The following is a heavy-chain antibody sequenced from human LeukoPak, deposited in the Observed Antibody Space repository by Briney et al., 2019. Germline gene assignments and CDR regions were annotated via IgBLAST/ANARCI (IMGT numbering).Heavy chain of an antibody. CDR3: ARGGGISHYYYYMDV. CDR2: IYYSGNT. V-gene: IGHV4-59*01. D-gene: IGHD6-13*01. Sequence: PSETLSLTCAVYGGSFSGYYWSWIWQPPGKGLEWIGYIYYSGNTNYNPSLKSRVTISVDTSKNQFSLKLSSVTAADTAVYYCARGGGISHYYYYMDVWGKGTTVTISS. J-gene: IGHJ6*03. CDR1: GGSFSGYY.